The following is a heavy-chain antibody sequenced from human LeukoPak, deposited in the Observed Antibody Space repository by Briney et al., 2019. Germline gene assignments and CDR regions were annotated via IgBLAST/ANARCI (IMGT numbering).Heavy chain of an antibody. Sequence: SETLSLTCTVSGGSISSYYWSWIRQPPGKGLEWIGYIYYSGSTNHNPSLKSRVTISVDTSKNQFSLKLSSVTAADTAVYYCARGEDIVVVPAAQAWFDPWGQGTLVTVSS. CDR2: IYYSGST. J-gene: IGHJ5*02. D-gene: IGHD2-2*01. V-gene: IGHV4-59*01. CDR1: GGSISSYY. CDR3: ARGEDIVVVPAAQAWFDP.